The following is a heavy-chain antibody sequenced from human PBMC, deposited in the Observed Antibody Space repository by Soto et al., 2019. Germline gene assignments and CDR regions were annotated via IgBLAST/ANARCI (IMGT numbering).Heavy chain of an antibody. CDR3: ARDMKPAAGSTSYYYYYGMDV. D-gene: IGHD6-13*01. V-gene: IGHV4-31*03. CDR1: GGSISSGGYY. Sequence: SETLSLTCTVSGGSISSGGYYWSWIRQHPGKGLEWIGYIYYSGSTYYNPSLKSRVTISVDTSKNQFSLKLSSVTAADTAVYYCARDMKPAAGSTSYYYYYGMDVWGQGTTVTVSS. J-gene: IGHJ6*02. CDR2: IYYSGST.